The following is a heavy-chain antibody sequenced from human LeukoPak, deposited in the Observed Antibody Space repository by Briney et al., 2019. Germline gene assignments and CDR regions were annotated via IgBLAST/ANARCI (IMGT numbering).Heavy chain of an antibody. J-gene: IGHJ4*02. CDR3: ARPDCSGGNCYLLIY. Sequence: GESLKISCKGSGYSFASYWISWVRQMPGKGLEWMGRIDPSDSYTDYSPSFQGHVTMSADKSISTAYLQWSSLKASDTAMYYRARPDCSGGNCYLLIYWGQGSLVTVSS. D-gene: IGHD2-15*01. CDR2: IDPSDSYT. CDR1: GYSFASYW. V-gene: IGHV5-10-1*01.